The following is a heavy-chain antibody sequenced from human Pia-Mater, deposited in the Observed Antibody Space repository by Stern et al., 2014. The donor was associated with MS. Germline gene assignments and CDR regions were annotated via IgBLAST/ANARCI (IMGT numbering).Heavy chain of an antibody. CDR3: ARHVQGFDY. V-gene: IGHV5-51*01. J-gene: IGHJ4*02. Sequence: VQLVQSGAEVKLPGESLKTSCKLSGYSFTIYYIAWVRQMPGKGLEWIGVIYPYDSDTPYSPSFQGQVTISADKSITTAYLQWSSLRASDTAMYYCARHVQGFDYWGQGTLVTVSS. CDR2: IYPYDSDT. CDR1: GYSFTIYY.